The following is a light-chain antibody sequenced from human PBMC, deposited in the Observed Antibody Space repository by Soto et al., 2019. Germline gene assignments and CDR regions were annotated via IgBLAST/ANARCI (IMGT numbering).Light chain of an antibody. Sequence: IVMTQSPDSLAVSLGERATINCKSSFSVLHNNQNYLAWYQQKPGQLPKLLMYWASTRESGVPDRFSGSGSGTVFTLTISSLQAEDVAVYYCQQYYSTPLSFGGGTKVEIK. CDR1: FSVLHNNQNY. V-gene: IGKV4-1*01. CDR3: QQYYSTPLS. J-gene: IGKJ4*01. CDR2: WAS.